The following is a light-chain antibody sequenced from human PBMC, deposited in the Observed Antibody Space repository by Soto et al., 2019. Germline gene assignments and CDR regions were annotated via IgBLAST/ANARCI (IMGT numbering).Light chain of an antibody. V-gene: IGKV3-15*01. CDR1: QSVSSN. CDR2: GAS. CDR3: QQYNDWPLT. J-gene: IGKJ4*01. Sequence: EVVMTQSPATLSVSPGERATLSCRASQSVSSNLAWYQQKPGQAPRLLFYGASTRATAIPARFSGSGSGAEFTLIISSLQSEDFAVYCCQQYNDWPLTFGGGTRVEI.